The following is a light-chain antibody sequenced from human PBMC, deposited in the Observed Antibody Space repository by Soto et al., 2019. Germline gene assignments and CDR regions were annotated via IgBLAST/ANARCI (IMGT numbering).Light chain of an antibody. CDR3: QQYNNWPPWT. J-gene: IGKJ1*01. Sequence: EIVMTQSPATPSVSPGERATLSCRASQSVSSNLAWYQQKPGQAPRLLIYGASTRATGIPARFSGSGSGTEFTLTISSLQSGDFAVYYCQQYNNWPPWTFGQGTKVEIK. CDR1: QSVSSN. V-gene: IGKV3-15*01. CDR2: GAS.